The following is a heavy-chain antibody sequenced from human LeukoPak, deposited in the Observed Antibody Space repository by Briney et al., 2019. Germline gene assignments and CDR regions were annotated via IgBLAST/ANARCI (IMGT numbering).Heavy chain of an antibody. CDR3: ANSKGAYYYDSSGYLYYYYGMDV. V-gene: IGHV4-31*03. D-gene: IGHD3-22*01. CDR1: GGSISSGGYY. CDR2: IYYSGST. J-gene: IGHJ6*02. Sequence: SQTLSLTCTVSGGSISSGGYYWSWIRQHPGKGLEWIGYIYYSGSTYYNPSLKSRVTISVDTSKNQFSLKLRSVTAADTAVYYCANSKGAYYYDSSGYLYYYYGMDVWGQGTTVTVSS.